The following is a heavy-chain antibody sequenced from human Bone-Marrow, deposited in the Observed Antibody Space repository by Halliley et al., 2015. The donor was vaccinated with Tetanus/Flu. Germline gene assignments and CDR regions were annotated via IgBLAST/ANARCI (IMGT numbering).Heavy chain of an antibody. Sequence: GLVKPSETLSLTCTVSGGSITDYYWSWIRQPPGKGLEWIGYIYSSGNTDSNPSLKSRVTISIDTSKKQFSLKVRSVTAADTAVYYCARDNGIAVAEFAYWGQGTLVTVSS. D-gene: IGHD6-19*01. CDR1: GGSITDYY. J-gene: IGHJ4*02. CDR3: ARDNGIAVAEFAY. V-gene: IGHV4-59*01. CDR2: IYSSGNT.